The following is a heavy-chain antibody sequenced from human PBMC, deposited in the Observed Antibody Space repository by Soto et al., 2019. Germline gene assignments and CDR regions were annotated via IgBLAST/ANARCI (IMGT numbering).Heavy chain of an antibody. CDR1: GFTLRSHR. CDR3: ATVFDL. CDR2: IDTEGGGT. V-gene: IGHV3-74*02. Sequence: EVQLVESGGGLVQPGGSLRVSCAASGFTLRSHRIHWVRQVPGKGLEWVSRIDTEGGGTSYADSVKGRFTISTDNAKNTVNLQRNGLRGEDTAVYYCATVFDLWGEGCLLAVSS. J-gene: IGHJ5*02.